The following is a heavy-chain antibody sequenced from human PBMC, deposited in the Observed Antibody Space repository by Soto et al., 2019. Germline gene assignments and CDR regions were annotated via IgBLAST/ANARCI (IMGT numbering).Heavy chain of an antibody. J-gene: IGHJ6*03. V-gene: IGHV4-39*01. CDR1: GGSISSSSYY. CDR2: IYYSGST. Sequence: SETLFLTCTVSGGSISSSSYYWGWIRQPPGKGLEWIGSIYYSGSTYYNPSLKSRVTISVDTSKNQFSLKLSSVTAADTAVYYCARHGSGSYSDYYYYMDVWGKGTTVTVSS. D-gene: IGHD1-26*01. CDR3: ARHGSGSYSDYYYYMDV.